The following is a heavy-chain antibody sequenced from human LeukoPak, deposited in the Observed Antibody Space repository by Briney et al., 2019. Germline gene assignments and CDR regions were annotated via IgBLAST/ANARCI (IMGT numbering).Heavy chain of an antibody. Sequence: AGSLRLSCAASGFTVSSNYMSWVRQAPGKGLEWVSVIYSSDSTYYADSVKGRFTISRDNSKNTLYLQMNSLRAEDTAVYYCARGKWNYPFDYWGQGTLVTVSS. J-gene: IGHJ4*02. V-gene: IGHV3-53*01. CDR3: ARGKWNYPFDY. CDR2: IYSSDST. D-gene: IGHD1-7*01. CDR1: GFTVSSNY.